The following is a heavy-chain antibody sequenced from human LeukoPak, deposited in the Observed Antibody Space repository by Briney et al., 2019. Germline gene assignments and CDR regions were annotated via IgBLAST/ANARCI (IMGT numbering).Heavy chain of an antibody. D-gene: IGHD6-13*01. Sequence: SETPSLTCTVSGGSISSSSYYWGWIRQPPGKGLEWIGSIYYSGSTYYNPSLKSRVTISVDTSKNQFSLKLSSVTAADTAVYYCARTQQQLGDDAFDIWGQGTMVTVSS. CDR3: ARTQQQLGDDAFDI. J-gene: IGHJ3*02. CDR2: IYYSGST. V-gene: IGHV4-39*07. CDR1: GGSISSSSYY.